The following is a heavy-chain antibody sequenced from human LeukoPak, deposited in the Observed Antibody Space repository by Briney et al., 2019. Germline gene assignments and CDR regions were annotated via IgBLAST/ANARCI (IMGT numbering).Heavy chain of an antibody. V-gene: IGHV4-59*01. Sequence: SSETLSLTCTVSDGSISGYYWSWIRQPPGKGLEWIGYIHYSGTTNYNPSLKSRVTISVDTSKSQLSLKLSSVTAADAAVYYCAREDTSHRYFDYWGQGTLVTVSS. CDR2: IHYSGTT. D-gene: IGHD2-2*01. CDR1: DGSISGYY. CDR3: AREDTSHRYFDY. J-gene: IGHJ4*02.